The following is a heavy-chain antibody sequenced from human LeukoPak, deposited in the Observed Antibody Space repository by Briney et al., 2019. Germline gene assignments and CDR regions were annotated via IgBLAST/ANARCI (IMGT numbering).Heavy chain of an antibody. J-gene: IGHJ4*02. CDR3: ARGQAGYNPALDS. CDR1: GFTFNRYW. Sequence: GGSLRLSCAASGFTFNRYWMHWVRQTPGEGLVWVARINNDGTTTTYADSVKGRFSISRDNAENTLYLQMSNLRAGDTAMYYCARGQAGYNPALDSWSQGTLVTVSS. D-gene: IGHD5-24*01. CDR2: INNDGTTT. V-gene: IGHV3-74*01.